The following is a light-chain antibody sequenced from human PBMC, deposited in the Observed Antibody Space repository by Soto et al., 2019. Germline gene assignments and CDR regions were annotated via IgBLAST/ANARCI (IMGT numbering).Light chain of an antibody. V-gene: IGKV3-20*01. Sequence: EIVLTQSPGTLSLSPGERATLSCRASQSVSSSYLARYQQKPGQAPRLLIYGASSRATGIPDRSSGSGSGTDFTLTISRLEPEYFAVYYCQQYGSSPYTCGQGTMLEIK. J-gene: IGKJ2*01. CDR2: GAS. CDR1: QSVSSSY. CDR3: QQYGSSPYT.